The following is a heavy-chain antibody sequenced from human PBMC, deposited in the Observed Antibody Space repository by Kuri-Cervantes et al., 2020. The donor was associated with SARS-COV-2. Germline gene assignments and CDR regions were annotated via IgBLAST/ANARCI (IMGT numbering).Heavy chain of an antibody. J-gene: IGHJ6*03. V-gene: IGHV4-59*01. D-gene: IGHD3-3*01. CDR2: IHNTGST. Sequence: SETLSLTCTVAGGSISNYSWSWIRQPPGKGLEWIGSIHNTGSTNCNPSLKSRVTISVDTSKNQFSLKLNSVTAADTAVYFCARSSYDFWSGYKTIYYYYKDVWAEGPRSPSP. CDR3: ARSSYDFWSGYKTIYYYYKDV. CDR1: GGSISNYS.